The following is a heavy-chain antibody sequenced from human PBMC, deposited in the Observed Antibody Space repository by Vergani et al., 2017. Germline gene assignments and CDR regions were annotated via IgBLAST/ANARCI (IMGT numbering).Heavy chain of an antibody. Sequence: QVQLQESGPGLVKPSQTLSLTCTVSGGSISSGGYYWSWIRQHPGKGLEWIGYIYYSGSTYYNPSLKSRVTISVDTSKNQFALKLSSVTAADTAVYYCARAAARTLYGMDVWGQGTTVTVSS. D-gene: IGHD6-13*01. CDR2: IYYSGST. CDR1: GGSISSGGYY. CDR3: ARAAARTLYGMDV. V-gene: IGHV4-31*03. J-gene: IGHJ6*02.